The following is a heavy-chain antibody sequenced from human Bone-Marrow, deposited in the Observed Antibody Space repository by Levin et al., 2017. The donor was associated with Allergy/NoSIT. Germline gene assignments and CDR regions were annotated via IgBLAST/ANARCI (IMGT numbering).Heavy chain of an antibody. CDR2: IYYSGST. D-gene: IGHD6-13*01. Sequence: SETLSLTCTVSGGSISDGAYYWSWLRQPPGKALEWIGYIYYSGSTKYNPSLKSRVTISQDTPKNQFSLHLSSVTAADTAIYFWARGRDSSSWYSLLWFDPWGPGTLVTVSS. CDR3: ARGRDSSSWYSLLWFDP. J-gene: IGHJ5*02. CDR1: GGSISDGAYY. V-gene: IGHV4-31*03.